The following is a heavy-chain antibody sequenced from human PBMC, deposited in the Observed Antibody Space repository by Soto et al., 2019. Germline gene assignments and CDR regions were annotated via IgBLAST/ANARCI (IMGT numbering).Heavy chain of an antibody. CDR1: GCTFTSSA. J-gene: IGHJ6*02. CDR3: AADLELYYYYYGMDV. D-gene: IGHD3-3*01. Sequence: SVKVSCPASGCTFTSSAVQWVRQARGQRLEWIGWIVVGSGNTNYAQKFQERVTITRDMSTSTAYMELSSLRSEDTAVYYCAADLELYYYYYGMDVWGQGTTVTVSS. CDR2: IVVGSGNT. V-gene: IGHV1-58*01.